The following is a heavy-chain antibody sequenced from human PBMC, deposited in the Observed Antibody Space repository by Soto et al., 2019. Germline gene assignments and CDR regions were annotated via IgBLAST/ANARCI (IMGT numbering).Heavy chain of an antibody. CDR3: ASVRHVGGAQTRNAFDL. J-gene: IGHJ3*01. CDR2: IYYSGST. Sequence: KPSETLSLTCTVSGGSISSYYWSWIRQPPGKGLEWIGYIYYSGSTNYNPSLKSRVTISVDTSKNQFSLKLSSVTAADTAVYYCASVRHVGGAQTRNAFDLWGQGTMVTVSS. V-gene: IGHV4-59*01. CDR1: GGSISSYY. D-gene: IGHD1-26*01.